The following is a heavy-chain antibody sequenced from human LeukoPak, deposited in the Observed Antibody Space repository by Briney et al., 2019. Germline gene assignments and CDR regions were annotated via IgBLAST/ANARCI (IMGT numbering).Heavy chain of an antibody. D-gene: IGHD6-13*01. J-gene: IGHJ4*02. V-gene: IGHV3-74*01. Sequence: GGSLRLSCAPSGFTFSNYWIHWVRQAPGKGLVWVSRIKSDGSSTNYAESVKGRFTISRDNAKDTVYLHLNSLRAEDAAVYYCARDQSAGYSSSGSSSWGRLGDWGQGTLVTVSS. CDR2: IKSDGSST. CDR3: ARDQSAGYSSSGSSSWGRLGD. CDR1: GFTFSNYW.